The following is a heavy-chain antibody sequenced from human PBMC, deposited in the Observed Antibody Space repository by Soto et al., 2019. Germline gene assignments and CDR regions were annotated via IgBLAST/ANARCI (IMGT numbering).Heavy chain of an antibody. CDR1: GGTFSSYA. V-gene: IGHV1-69*13. D-gene: IGHD5-18*01. CDR2: IIPIFGTA. Sequence: SVKVSCKASGGTFSSYAISWVRQAPGQGLEWMGGIIPIFGTANYAQKFQGRVTITADESTSTAYMELSGLRSEDTAVYYCARSGIQLWVLFDYWGQGTLVTVSS. CDR3: ARSGIQLWVLFDY. J-gene: IGHJ4*02.